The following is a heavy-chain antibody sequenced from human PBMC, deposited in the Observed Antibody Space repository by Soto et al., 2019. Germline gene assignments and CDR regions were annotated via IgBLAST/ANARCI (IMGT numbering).Heavy chain of an antibody. CDR1: GFTFSGYW. J-gene: IGHJ4*02. D-gene: IGHD2-2*01. CDR3: AKNNRYCSSTNCFIFDS. CDR2: IKQDGSEK. V-gene: IGHV3-7*01. Sequence: GGSLRLSCAASGFTFSGYWMSWVRQAPGKGLEWVANIKQDGSEKYYVDSVKGRFTISRDNAKNSLYLLMNSLRAEDTAVYYCAKNNRYCSSTNCFIFDSWGQGTLVTVTS.